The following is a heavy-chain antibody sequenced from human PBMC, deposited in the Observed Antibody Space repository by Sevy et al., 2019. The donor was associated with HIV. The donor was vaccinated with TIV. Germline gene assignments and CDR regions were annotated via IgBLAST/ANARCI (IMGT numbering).Heavy chain of an antibody. Sequence: GGSLRLSCAASGFTFSSYAMSWVRQAPGKGLEWVSAISGSGGSTYYADSVKGRFTISRDISKNTLYLQMNSLRAEDTAVYYCAKSSYPIAAAGIFFDYWGQGTLVTVSS. D-gene: IGHD6-13*01. CDR3: AKSSYPIAAAGIFFDY. CDR1: GFTFSSYA. CDR2: ISGSGGST. J-gene: IGHJ4*02. V-gene: IGHV3-23*01.